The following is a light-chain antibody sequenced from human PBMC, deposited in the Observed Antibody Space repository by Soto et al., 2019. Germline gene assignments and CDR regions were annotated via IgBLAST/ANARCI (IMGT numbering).Light chain of an antibody. J-gene: IGLJ1*01. CDR2: EVT. V-gene: IGLV2-14*01. Sequence: QPVLTQPASVSGSPGQSITISCTGTSSDVADYKYVSWYQQHPGKAPKALIAEVTKRPSGLSDRFSGSKSGNTASLTISGLQAEDEADYYCSSYTTNNTLVFGTGTKVTVL. CDR1: SSDVADYKY. CDR3: SSYTTNNTLV.